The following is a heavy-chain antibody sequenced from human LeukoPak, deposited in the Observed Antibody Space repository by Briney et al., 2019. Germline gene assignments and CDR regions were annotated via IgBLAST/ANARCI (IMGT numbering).Heavy chain of an antibody. J-gene: IGHJ5*02. CDR3: ATHSDWFDP. D-gene: IGHD2-21*01. CDR2: ISYDGSNK. V-gene: IGHV3-30-3*01. Sequence: GGSLRLSCAASGFTFSSYAMHWVRQAPGKGLEWVAVISYDGSNKYYADSVKGRFTISRDNSKNTPYLQMNSLRAEDTAVYYCATHSDWFDPWGQGTLVTVSS. CDR1: GFTFSSYA.